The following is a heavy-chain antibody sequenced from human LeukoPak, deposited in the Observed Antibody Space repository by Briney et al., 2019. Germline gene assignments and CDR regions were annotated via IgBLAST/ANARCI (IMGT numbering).Heavy chain of an antibody. CDR3: ARDYYDSSGYYHVGYFDY. Sequence: PGGSLRLSCAASGFTFSSYWISWVRKAPGKGLEWGANIKQDGSEKYYVDSVKGRFTISRDNAKNSLYLQMNSLRAEDTAVYHCARDYYDSSGYYHVGYFDYWGQGTLVTVSS. CDR1: GFTFSSYW. D-gene: IGHD3-22*01. V-gene: IGHV3-7*01. J-gene: IGHJ4*02. CDR2: IKQDGSEK.